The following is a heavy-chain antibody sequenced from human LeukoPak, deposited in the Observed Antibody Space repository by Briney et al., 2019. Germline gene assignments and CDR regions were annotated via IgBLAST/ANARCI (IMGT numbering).Heavy chain of an antibody. CDR3: ALIAARSIADLDY. CDR2: IFYSGST. J-gene: IGHJ4*02. V-gene: IGHV4-39*01. Sequence: PSQTLSLTCTVSGGSISSSSYYWGWIRQPPGKGLEWIGSIFYSGSTYYNPSLKSRITISVDTSRNQFSLKLSSVTAADTAVYYCALIAARSIADLDYWGQGTLVTVSS. CDR1: GGSISSSSYY. D-gene: IGHD6-6*01.